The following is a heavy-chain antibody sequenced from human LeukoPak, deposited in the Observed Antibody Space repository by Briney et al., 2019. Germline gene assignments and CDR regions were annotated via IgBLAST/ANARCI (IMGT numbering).Heavy chain of an antibody. CDR3: AKESTGSSPDY. CDR2: ITGSGDDA. J-gene: IGHJ4*02. CDR1: GFTFSNYG. V-gene: IGHV3-23*01. Sequence: GGSLRLSCAASGFTFSNYGMSWLRQAPGKGLEWVSAITGSGDDAYYADSVHGRSTMSRDNSKSTLYLQMNSLRVEDTALYYCAKESTGSSPDYWGQGTLVTVSS. D-gene: IGHD1-26*01.